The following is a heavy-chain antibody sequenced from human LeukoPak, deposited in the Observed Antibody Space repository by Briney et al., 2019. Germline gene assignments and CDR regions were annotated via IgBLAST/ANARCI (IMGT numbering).Heavy chain of an antibody. Sequence: SVKVSCKASGGTFSSYAISWVRQAPGQGLEWMGRIIPILGIANYAQKFQGRVTITADKSTSTAYMELSSLRSEDTAVYYCARGGGDIAAAGFDPWGQGTLVPSPQ. CDR2: IIPILGIA. CDR1: GGTFSSYA. J-gene: IGHJ5*02. CDR3: ARGGGDIAAAGFDP. V-gene: IGHV1-69*04. D-gene: IGHD6-13*01.